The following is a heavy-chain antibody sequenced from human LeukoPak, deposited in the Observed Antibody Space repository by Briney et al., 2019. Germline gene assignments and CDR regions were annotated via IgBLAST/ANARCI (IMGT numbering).Heavy chain of an antibody. CDR2: IYTGGDT. CDR3: AGEERYYFNY. D-gene: IGHD1-1*01. CDR1: GFTFSSYS. V-gene: IGHV3-53*01. Sequence: QPGGSLRLSCAASGFTFSSYSMNWVRQAPGEGLEWVSVIYTGGDTYYADSVKGRFTISRDTSKNTLYLQMNSLRAEDTAVYYCAGEERYYFNYWGQGTLVTVSS. J-gene: IGHJ4*02.